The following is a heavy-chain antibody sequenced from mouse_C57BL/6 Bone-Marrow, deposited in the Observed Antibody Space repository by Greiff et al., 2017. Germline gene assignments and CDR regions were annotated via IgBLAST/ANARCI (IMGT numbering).Heavy chain of an antibody. CDR3: ARGVCYAMDY. CDR2: ISSGSSTI. CDR1: GFTFSDYG. J-gene: IGHJ4*01. V-gene: IGHV5-17*01. Sequence: EVKLVESGGGLVKPGGSLKLSCAASGFTFSDYGMHWVRQAPETGLEWVAYISSGSSTIYYADTVKGRFTISRDNAKNTLFLQMTSLRSEDTAMYYCARGVCYAMDYWGQGTSVTVSS.